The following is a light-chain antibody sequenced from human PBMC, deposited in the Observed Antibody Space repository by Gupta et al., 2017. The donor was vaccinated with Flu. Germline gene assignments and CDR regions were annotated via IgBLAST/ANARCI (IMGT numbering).Light chain of an antibody. CDR1: QSVSNTY. CDR2: SVS. CDR3: QQYDASPFN. Sequence: EIVLTQSPGTLSLSPGERATLSCKASQSVSNTYLAWYQQKPGRAPRLLIYSVSNRATGTPDRFSGSGSGTDFTLTISRLEPEDFAVYYCQQYDASPFNFGQGTKLEIK. J-gene: IGKJ2*01. V-gene: IGKV3-20*01.